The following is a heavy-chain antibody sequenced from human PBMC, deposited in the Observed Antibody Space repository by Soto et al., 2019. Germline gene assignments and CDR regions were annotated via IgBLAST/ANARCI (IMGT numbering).Heavy chain of an antibody. D-gene: IGHD2-15*01. CDR1: GGSISSYY. CDR2: IYYSGST. V-gene: IGHV4-59*01. CDR3: ARVLDEGGMVAATGGYYYYYYMDV. Sequence: SETLSLTCTVSGGSISSYYWSWIRQPPGKGLEWIGYIYYSGSTNYNPSLKSRVTISVDTSKNQFSLKLSSVTAADTAVYYCARVLDEGGMVAATGGYYYYYYMDVWGKGTTVTVSS. J-gene: IGHJ6*03.